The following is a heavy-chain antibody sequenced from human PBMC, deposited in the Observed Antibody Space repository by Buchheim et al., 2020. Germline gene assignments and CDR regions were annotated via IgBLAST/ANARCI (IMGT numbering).Heavy chain of an antibody. CDR2: ISSSGSTI. J-gene: IGHJ4*02. CDR3: AREVVQGLHWIDY. D-gene: IGHD4-11*01. V-gene: IGHV3-11*04. CDR1: GFTFSNAW. Sequence: VQLVESGRGLIKAGGSLRLSCAASGFTFSNAWMRWVRQAPGKGLEWVSYISSSGSTIYYADSVKGRFTISRDNAKTSLYLQMNSLRAEDTAVYYCAREVVQGLHWIDYWGQGTL.